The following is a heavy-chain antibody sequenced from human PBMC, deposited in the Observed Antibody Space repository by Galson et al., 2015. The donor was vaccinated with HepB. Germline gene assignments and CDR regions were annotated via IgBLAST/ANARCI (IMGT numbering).Heavy chain of an antibody. J-gene: IGHJ4*02. CDR3: ARDLYPGQIAAPSDY. V-gene: IGHV1-18*01. CDR2: ISAYNGNT. D-gene: IGHD6-6*01. CDR1: GYTFTSYG. Sequence: SVKVSCKASGYTFTSYGISWVRQAPGQGLEWMGWISAYNGNTNYAQKLQGRVTMTTDTSTSTAYMELRSLRSDDTAVYYCARDLYPGQIAAPSDYWGQGTLVTVSS.